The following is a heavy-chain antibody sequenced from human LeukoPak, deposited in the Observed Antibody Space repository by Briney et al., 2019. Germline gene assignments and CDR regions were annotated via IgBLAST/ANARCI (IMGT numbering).Heavy chain of an antibody. J-gene: IGHJ4*02. D-gene: IGHD3-10*01. CDR2: IGPTGRST. V-gene: IGHV3-23*01. CDR1: ASTLATLA. CDR3: AKDPMVRGSTYDY. Sequence: AAGSLRLSCAAYASTLATLAMTCARHPPGKGREWVSAIGPTGRSTYYADSVRGRFTISRDNSKNTLYLQMNSLRAEDTAIYYCAKDPMVRGSTYDYWGQGTLVTVSS.